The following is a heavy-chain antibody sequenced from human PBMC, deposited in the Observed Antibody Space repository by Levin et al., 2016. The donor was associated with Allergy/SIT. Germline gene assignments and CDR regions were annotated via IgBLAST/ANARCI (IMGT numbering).Heavy chain of an antibody. CDR3: AIGYCTNGVCYWGSMDV. Sequence: SVKVSCKASGGTFSSYTISWVRQAPGQGLEWMGRIIPILGIANYAQKFQGRVTITADKSTSTAYMELSSLRSEDTAVYYCAIGYCTNGVCYWGSMDVWGQGTTVTVSS. D-gene: IGHD2-8*01. J-gene: IGHJ6*02. CDR1: GGTFSSYT. V-gene: IGHV1-69*02. CDR2: IIPILGIA.